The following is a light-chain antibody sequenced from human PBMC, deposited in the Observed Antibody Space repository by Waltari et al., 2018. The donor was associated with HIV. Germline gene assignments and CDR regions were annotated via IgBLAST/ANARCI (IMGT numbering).Light chain of an antibody. CDR3: QQSYKAPRT. Sequence: IQMTQSPSSLSASVGDRVTITCRASQTISTYLNWYQQKPGKAPNLLIYAAFNLQSGVPSRFSGSGSGTDFTLTISSLQPEDFASYYCQQSYKAPRTFGQGTKVEIK. CDR2: AAF. J-gene: IGKJ1*01. CDR1: QTISTY. V-gene: IGKV1-39*01.